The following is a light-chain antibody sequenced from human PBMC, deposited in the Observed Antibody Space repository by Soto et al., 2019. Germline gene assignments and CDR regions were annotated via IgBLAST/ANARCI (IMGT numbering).Light chain of an antibody. J-gene: IGLJ1*01. V-gene: IGLV2-23*01. CDR2: EGS. CDR3: CSYAGRSTYV. Sequence: QSVLTQPASVSGSPGQSITISCTGTSSDVGSYNLVSWYQQHPGKAPKLIIYEGSKRPSGVSIRFSGSKSSNTASLTISGLQAEDEADYYCCSYAGRSTYVFGPGTKVT. CDR1: SSDVGSYNL.